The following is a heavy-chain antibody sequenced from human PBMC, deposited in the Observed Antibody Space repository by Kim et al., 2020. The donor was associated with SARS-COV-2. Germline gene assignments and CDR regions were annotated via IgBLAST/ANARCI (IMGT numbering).Heavy chain of an antibody. V-gene: IGHV3-9*01. Sequence: GGSLRLSCAASGFTFDDYAMHWVRQAPGKGLEWVSGISWNSGSIGYADSVKGRFTISRDNAKNSLYLQMNSLRAEDTALYYCAQDRGWRVDPDAFDIWGQGTMVTVSS. CDR3: AQDRGWRVDPDAFDI. D-gene: IGHD2-15*01. J-gene: IGHJ3*02. CDR2: ISWNSGSI. CDR1: GFTFDDYA.